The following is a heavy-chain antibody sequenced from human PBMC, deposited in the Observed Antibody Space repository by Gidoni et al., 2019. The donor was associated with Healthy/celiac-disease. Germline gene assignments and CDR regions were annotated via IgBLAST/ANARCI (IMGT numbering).Heavy chain of an antibody. V-gene: IGHV3-23*01. CDR1: GFTFISYA. CDR3: AKREQSSSWYEAEYFQH. Sequence: EVQLLESGGGLVQPGGSLRLSCAASGFTFISYAMGWFRQAPGKGLEWVSAISGSGGSTYYADSVKGRFTISRDNSKNTLYLQMNSLRAEDTAVYYCAKREQSSSWYEAEYFQHWGQGTLVTVSS. CDR2: ISGSGGST. J-gene: IGHJ1*01. D-gene: IGHD6-13*01.